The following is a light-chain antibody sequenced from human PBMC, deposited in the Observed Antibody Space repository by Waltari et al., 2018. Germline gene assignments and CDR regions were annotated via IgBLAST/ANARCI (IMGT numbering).Light chain of an antibody. J-gene: IGLJ1*01. Sequence: QSALTQPASVSGSPGQSLTISCTGTSSDVGGYNSVSWYQQHPGKAPQLMIYDVSNRPSGVSNRFSGSKSGNTASLTISGLQAEDEADYYCSSYTSSSTLEVFGTGTKVTVL. V-gene: IGLV2-14*03. CDR2: DVS. CDR3: SSYTSSSTLEV. CDR1: SSDVGGYNS.